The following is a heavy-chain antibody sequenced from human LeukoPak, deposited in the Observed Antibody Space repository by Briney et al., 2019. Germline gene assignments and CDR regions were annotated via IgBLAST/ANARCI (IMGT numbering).Heavy chain of an antibody. CDR3: ARASNWNYGDY. J-gene: IGHJ4*02. D-gene: IGHD1-7*01. V-gene: IGHV3-23*01. Sequence: GGSLGLSCAASGSTFSGYVMSWVRQAPGKGLEWVSSISGSGSSKHYADSVKGQFTISRDNSKNTLYLQMNSLRAEDTAVYYCARASNWNYGDYWGQGTLLTVSS. CDR1: GSTFSGYV. CDR2: ISGSGSSK.